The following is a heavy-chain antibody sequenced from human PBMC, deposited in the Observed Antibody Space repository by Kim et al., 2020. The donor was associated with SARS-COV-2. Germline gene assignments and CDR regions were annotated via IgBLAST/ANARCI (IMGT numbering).Heavy chain of an antibody. J-gene: IGHJ4*02. CDR3: ARRLGGGNSNFDY. D-gene: IGHD2-15*01. V-gene: IGHV3-23*01. Sequence: GGSLRLSCAASGFTFSSYGMSWVRQAPGKGLEWVSAVSGSGAVRDYADSVEGRFTISRDNSKNTLFLQMSSLRDEDTAVYYCARRLGGGNSNFDYWGQGTLVTVSS. CDR1: GFTFSSYG. CDR2: VSGSGAVR.